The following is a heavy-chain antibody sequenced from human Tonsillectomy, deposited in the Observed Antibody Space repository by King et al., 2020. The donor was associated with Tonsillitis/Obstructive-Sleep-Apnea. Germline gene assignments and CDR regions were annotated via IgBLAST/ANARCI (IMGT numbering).Heavy chain of an antibody. V-gene: IGHV3-30*18. CDR3: AKDRSNTWSFDY. CDR1: GFSFNSDG. D-gene: IGHD6-13*01. J-gene: IGHJ4*02. CDR2: ISYDGRNI. Sequence: VQLVESEAGVVQPGRSLRLSCAASGFSFNSDGMHWVRQAPGKGLEWVAVISYDGRNIYYADSVKGRFTISRDNSKNTLYLQMDSLRAEDTAVYYCAKDRSNTWSFDYWGQGTLVTVSS.